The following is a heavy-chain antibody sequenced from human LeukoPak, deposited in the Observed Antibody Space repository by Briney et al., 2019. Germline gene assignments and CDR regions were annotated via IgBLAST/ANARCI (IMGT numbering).Heavy chain of an antibody. CDR1: GFTFSSYG. D-gene: IGHD2-21*02. J-gene: IGHJ6*03. CDR3: AKGNCGGDCYTYYYFYMDV. V-gene: IGHV3-30*02. CDR2: IRFDGSNK. Sequence: PGGSLRLSCAASGFTFSSYGMHWVRQAPGKGLEWVAFIRFDGSNKYYADSVKGRFTISRDNSKNTLYLRMNGLRAEDTAVYYCAKGNCGGDCYTYYYFYMDVWGKGTTVTVSS.